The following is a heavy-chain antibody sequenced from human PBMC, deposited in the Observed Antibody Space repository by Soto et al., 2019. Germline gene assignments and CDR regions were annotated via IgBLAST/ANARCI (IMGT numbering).Heavy chain of an antibody. CDR3: ARDISGAPNASRH. V-gene: IGHV3-23*01. CDR1: GFSFRTCA. CDR2: ISCSGGST. J-gene: IGHJ4*02. D-gene: IGHD1-1*01. Sequence: PGGSLRLSCAASGFSFRTCAMSWVRQAPAKGGEWVSAISCSGGSTYYADSVKGRFTISRDYSKNTLYLEMNSLRAGDTAVYYCARDISGAPNASRHGGQGTRLTVAS.